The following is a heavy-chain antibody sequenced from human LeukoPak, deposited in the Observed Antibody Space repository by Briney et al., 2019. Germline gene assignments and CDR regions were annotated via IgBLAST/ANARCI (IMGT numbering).Heavy chain of an antibody. Sequence: PSETLSLTCTVSGGSISSSSYYWGWIRQPPGKGLEWIGSIYYSGSTYYNPSLKSRVTISVDTSKNQFSLKLSSVTAADTAVYYCARSSSSPNDYWGQGTLVTVSS. CDR1: GGSISSSSYY. CDR3: ARSSSSPNDY. CDR2: IYYSGST. D-gene: IGHD6-6*01. J-gene: IGHJ4*02. V-gene: IGHV4-39*07.